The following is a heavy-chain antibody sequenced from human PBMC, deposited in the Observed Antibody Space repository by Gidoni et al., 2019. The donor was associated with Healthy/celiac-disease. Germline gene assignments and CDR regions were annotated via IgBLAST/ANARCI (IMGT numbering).Heavy chain of an antibody. D-gene: IGHD1-26*01. Sequence: EVQLVESGGGLVKTGGSLRLSGAASGSTFSSYSMNWVRQAPGKGLEWVSSISSSSSYIYYADSVKGRFTISRDNAKNSLYLQMNSLRAEDTAVYYCARVGGGSSAFDYWGQGTLVTVSS. J-gene: IGHJ4*02. CDR2: ISSSSSYI. CDR1: GSTFSSYS. V-gene: IGHV3-21*01. CDR3: ARVGGGSSAFDY.